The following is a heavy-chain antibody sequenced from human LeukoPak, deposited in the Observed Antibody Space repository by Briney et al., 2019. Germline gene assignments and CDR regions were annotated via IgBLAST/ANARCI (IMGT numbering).Heavy chain of an antibody. D-gene: IGHD2-21*02. CDR1: GFTFSNYA. CDR2: ISSNRGST. CDR3: ARDGGDIVVVTASYYYMDV. J-gene: IGHJ6*03. Sequence: PGGSLRLSCAAYGFTFSNYAMHWVRQAPGKGLEYVSAISSNRGSTYYANSVKGRFTISRDNSKNTLYLQMGSLRAEDMARYYCARDGGDIVVVTASYYYMDVWGKGTTVTVSS. V-gene: IGHV3-64*01.